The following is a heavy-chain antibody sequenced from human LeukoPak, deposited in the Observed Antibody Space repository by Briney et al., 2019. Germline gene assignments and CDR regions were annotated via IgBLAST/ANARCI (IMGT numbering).Heavy chain of an antibody. D-gene: IGHD3-10*01. CDR1: GGSISSSSYY. CDR3: ARRPYYYGSGSYYMAFDI. Sequence: SETLSLTCTVSGGSISSSSYYWGWIRQPPGKGPEWIGSIYYSGSTYYNPSLKSRVTISVDTSKNQFSLKLSSVTAADTAVYYCARRPYYYGSGSYYMAFDIWGQGTMVTVSS. CDR2: IYYSGST. J-gene: IGHJ3*02. V-gene: IGHV4-39*01.